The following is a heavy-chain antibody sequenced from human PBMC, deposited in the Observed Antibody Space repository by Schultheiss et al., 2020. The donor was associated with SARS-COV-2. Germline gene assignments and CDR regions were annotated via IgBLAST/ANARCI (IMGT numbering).Heavy chain of an antibody. CDR2: ISSSGSTI. Sequence: GGSLRLSCAASGFTFSSYDMHWVRQAPGKGLEWLSYISSSGSTIYYADSVKGRFTISRDNAKNSLYLQMNSLRAEDTAVYYCAGAYYHGQHNYYYYGMDVWGQGTTVTVSS. J-gene: IGHJ6*02. V-gene: IGHV3-48*04. D-gene: IGHD3-10*01. CDR1: GFTFSSYD. CDR3: AGAYYHGQHNYYYYGMDV.